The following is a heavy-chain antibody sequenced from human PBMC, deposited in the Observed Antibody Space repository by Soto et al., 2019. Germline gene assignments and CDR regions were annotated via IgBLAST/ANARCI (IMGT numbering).Heavy chain of an antibody. V-gene: IGHV5-51*01. CDR2: IYPGDSDT. J-gene: IGHJ5*02. CDR1: GYSFTSYW. Sequence: GESLKISCKGSGYSFTSYWIGWVRHMPGQGLEWMGIIYPGDSDTRYSPSFQGQVTISADKSISTAYLQWSSLKASDTAMYYCARELDSSSNWFDPWGQGTLVTVSS. CDR3: ARELDSSSNWFDP. D-gene: IGHD6-6*01.